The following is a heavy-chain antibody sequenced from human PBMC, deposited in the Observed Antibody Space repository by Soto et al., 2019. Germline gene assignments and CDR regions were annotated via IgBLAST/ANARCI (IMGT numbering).Heavy chain of an antibody. CDR3: ARVPYGGSYWREFDY. J-gene: IGHJ4*02. CDR1: RFTFNTFA. V-gene: IGHV3-23*01. D-gene: IGHD1-26*01. Sequence: GGSLRLSCVTSRFTFNTFAMSWVRQAPGEGLEWVSAINAGGGNTHYADSVKGRFTISRDNAKNSLYLQMNSLRADDTAVYYCARVPYGGSYWREFDYWGQGTLVTVSS. CDR2: INAGGGNT.